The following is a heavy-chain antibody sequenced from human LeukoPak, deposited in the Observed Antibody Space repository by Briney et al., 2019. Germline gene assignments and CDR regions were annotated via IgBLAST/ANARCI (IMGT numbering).Heavy chain of an antibody. CDR2: IYYSGST. J-gene: IGHJ4*02. V-gene: IGHV4-59*01. D-gene: IGHD5-12*01. CDR3: ARGGYSGYDPFDY. CDR1: GASISSYY. Sequence: KPLETLSLTCTVSGASISSYYWSWIRQPPGKGLEWIGYIYYSGSTNYNPYLKSRVTISVDTSKNQFSLKLSSVTAADTAVYYCARGGYSGYDPFDYWGQGTLVTVSS.